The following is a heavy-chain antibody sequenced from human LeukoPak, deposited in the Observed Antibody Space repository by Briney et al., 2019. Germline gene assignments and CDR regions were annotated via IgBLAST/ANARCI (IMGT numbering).Heavy chain of an antibody. Sequence: PGGSLRLSCAVSGFTLSSYAMSWVRQAPGKGLEWVSGIGGSGGSTYYADSVKGRFTISRDNSKNTLYLQMNSLRAEDTAVYYCANTDYGDYGDYWGQGTLVTVSS. D-gene: IGHD4-17*01. CDR2: IGGSGGST. V-gene: IGHV3-23*01. CDR1: GFTLSSYA. J-gene: IGHJ4*02. CDR3: ANTDYGDYGDY.